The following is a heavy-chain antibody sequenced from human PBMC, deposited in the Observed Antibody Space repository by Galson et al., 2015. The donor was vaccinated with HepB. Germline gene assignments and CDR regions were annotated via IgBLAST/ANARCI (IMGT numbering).Heavy chain of an antibody. V-gene: IGHV1-3*01. Sequence: SVKVSCKASGYTFTSYAMHWVRQAPGQRLEWMGWINAGNGNTKYSQKFQGRVTITRDTSASTAYMELSSLRSEDTAVYYCARDQGPVGEQQLVHYGMDVWGQGTTVTVSS. CDR3: ARDQGPVGEQQLVHYGMDV. CDR2: INAGNGNT. J-gene: IGHJ6*02. D-gene: IGHD6-13*01. CDR1: GYTFTSYA.